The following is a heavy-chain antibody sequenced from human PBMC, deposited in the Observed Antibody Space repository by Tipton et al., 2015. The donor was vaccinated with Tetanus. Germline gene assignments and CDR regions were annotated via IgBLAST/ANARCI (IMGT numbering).Heavy chain of an antibody. D-gene: IGHD3-3*01. Sequence: SLRLSCAASGFTFSSYGMHWVRQAPGKGLEWVAVISYDGSNKYYADSVKGRFTISRDNSKNTLYLQMNSLRAEDTAVYYCAKEPWGTIFGVVTYGPYGMDVWGQGTTVTVAS. V-gene: IGHV3-30*18. CDR2: ISYDGSNK. CDR1: GFTFSSYG. CDR3: AKEPWGTIFGVVTYGPYGMDV. J-gene: IGHJ6*02.